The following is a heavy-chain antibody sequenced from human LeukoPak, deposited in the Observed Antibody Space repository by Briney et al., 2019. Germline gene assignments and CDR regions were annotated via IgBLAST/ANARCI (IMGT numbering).Heavy chain of an antibody. D-gene: IGHD3-3*01. V-gene: IGHV3-23*01. CDR2: ISTTGSTT. CDR1: GFIFNNYA. J-gene: IGHJ4*02. Sequence: QAGGSLRLSCAASGFIFNNYAMSWVRQAPGKGLEWVSSISTTGSTTYYADSVRGRFTISRDNSQNTLSLQMDSLTAADTAVYSCATYDLWTTYYTFQYWGQGTLVSVSP. CDR3: ATYDLWTTYYTFQY.